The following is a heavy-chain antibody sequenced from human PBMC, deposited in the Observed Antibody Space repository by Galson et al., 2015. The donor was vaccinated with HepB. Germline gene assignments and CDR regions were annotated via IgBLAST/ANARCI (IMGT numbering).Heavy chain of an antibody. CDR1: GGSISSGSYY. CDR3: GGATKSFFFDY. D-gene: IGHD1-26*01. CDR2: IYTSGST. J-gene: IGHJ4*02. Sequence: TLSLTCTVSGGSISSGSYYWSWIRQPAGKGLEWIGRIYTSGSTNYNPSLKSRVTMSVDTSKNQFSLKLSSVTAADTAVYYCGGATKSFFFDYWGQGTLVTVSS. V-gene: IGHV4-61*02.